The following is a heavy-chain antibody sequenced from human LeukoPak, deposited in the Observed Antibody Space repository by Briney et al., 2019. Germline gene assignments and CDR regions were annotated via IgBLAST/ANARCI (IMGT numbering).Heavy chain of an antibody. D-gene: IGHD6-13*01. CDR1: GFTFSSNW. V-gene: IGHV3-7*01. CDR3: AQVAAGRFDY. Sequence: PGGSLRLSCAASGFTFSSNWMSWVRQAPGKWLEWAANIKQDGSKKYYVDSVKGRFTISRDNAKNSLYLQMNSLRAEDTAVYYCAQVAAGRFDYWGQGTLVTVSS. J-gene: IGHJ4*02. CDR2: IKQDGSKK.